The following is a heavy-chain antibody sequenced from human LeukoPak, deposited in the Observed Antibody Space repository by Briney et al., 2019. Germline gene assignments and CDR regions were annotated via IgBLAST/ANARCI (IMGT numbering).Heavy chain of an antibody. CDR1: GGTFSSYA. V-gene: IGHV1-18*01. J-gene: IGHJ5*02. Sequence: ASVKVSCKASGGTFSSYAISWVRQAPGQGLEWIGWISAYNGNTNYAQKLQGRVTMTTDTSTSTAYMELRSLRSDDTAVYYCARSQGSGWYTYNWFDPWGQGTLVTVSS. CDR3: ARSQGSGWYTYNWFDP. CDR2: ISAYNGNT. D-gene: IGHD6-19*01.